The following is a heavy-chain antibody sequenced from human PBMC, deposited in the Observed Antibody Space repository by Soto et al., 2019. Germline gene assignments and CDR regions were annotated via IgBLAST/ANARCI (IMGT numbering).Heavy chain of an antibody. V-gene: IGHV1-69*08. D-gene: IGHD6-19*01. Sequence: QVQLVQSGAEVKKPGSSVKVSCTASGGTFSSYTISWVRQAPGQGLEWMGRIIPILGIANYAQKFQGRVTITADKSTSTAYMELSSLRSEDTAVYYCAREVAVAGTGIDYWGQGTLVTVSS. J-gene: IGHJ4*02. CDR2: IIPILGIA. CDR1: GGTFSSYT. CDR3: AREVAVAGTGIDY.